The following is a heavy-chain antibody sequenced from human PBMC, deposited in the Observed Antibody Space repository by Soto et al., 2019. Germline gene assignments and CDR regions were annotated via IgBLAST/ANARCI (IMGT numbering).Heavy chain of an antibody. CDR3: ARKTWYSGVYYFDY. CDR2: IYYSGST. V-gene: IGHV4-59*01. Sequence: PSETLSLTCTVSGGSISSYYWSWIRQPPGKGLEWIGYIYYSGSTNHNPSLKRRVTISVDTSKNQFSLKLSSVTAADTAVYYCARKTWYSGVYYFDYWGQGTLVTVSS. J-gene: IGHJ4*02. CDR1: GGSISSYY. D-gene: IGHD6-13*01.